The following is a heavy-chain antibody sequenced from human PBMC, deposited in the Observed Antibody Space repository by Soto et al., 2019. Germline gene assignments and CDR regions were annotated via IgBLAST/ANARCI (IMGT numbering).Heavy chain of an antibody. Sequence: PGESLKISCKGSGYSFTSYWISWVRQMPGKGLEWMGRIDPSDSYTNYSPSFQGHVTISADKSISTAYLQWSSLKASDTAMYYCARHSPYYYDSSGLYYYGMDVWGQGTTVTVSS. J-gene: IGHJ6*02. CDR3: ARHSPYYYDSSGLYYYGMDV. V-gene: IGHV5-10-1*01. D-gene: IGHD3-22*01. CDR1: GYSFTSYW. CDR2: IDPSDSYT.